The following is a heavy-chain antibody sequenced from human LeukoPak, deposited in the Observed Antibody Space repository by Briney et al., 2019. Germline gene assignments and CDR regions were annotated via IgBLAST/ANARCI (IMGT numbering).Heavy chain of an antibody. D-gene: IGHD5-18*01. Sequence: SVKVSCKASGGTFSSYAISWVRQAPGQGLEWMGRIIPILGIANYAQKFQGRVTITADKSTSTAYMELSSLRSEDTAVYYCASDALLEDYSYGSGDYWGQGTLVTVSS. J-gene: IGHJ4*02. CDR1: GGTFSSYA. CDR2: IIPILGIA. V-gene: IGHV1-69*04. CDR3: ASDALLEDYSYGSGDY.